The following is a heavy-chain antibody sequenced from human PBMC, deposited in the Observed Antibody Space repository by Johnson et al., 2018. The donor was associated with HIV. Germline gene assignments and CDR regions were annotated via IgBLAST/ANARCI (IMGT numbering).Heavy chain of an antibody. J-gene: IGHJ3*02. CDR3: ATHYYDSINAFDI. Sequence: VQLVESGGGVVRPGGSQRLSCAASGFTFDDSGMSWVRQAPGKGLEWVSGINWNGGSTGYADSVKGRFTISRDNAKKSLYLQMNSLRAEDTALYYCATHYYDSINAFDIWGQGTMVTVSS. CDR2: INWNGGST. D-gene: IGHD3-22*01. V-gene: IGHV3-20*04. CDR1: GFTFDDSG.